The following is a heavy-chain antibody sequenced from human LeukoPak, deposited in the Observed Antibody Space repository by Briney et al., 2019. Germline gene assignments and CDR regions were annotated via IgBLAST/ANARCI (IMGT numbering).Heavy chain of an antibody. V-gene: IGHV4-39*01. CDR3: AKSGGYGLIDY. D-gene: IGHD1-26*01. CDR2: IYSSGST. J-gene: IGHJ4*02. Sequence: PSETLSLTCTVSGASISGSGYYWGWIRQPPGKGLEWIGSIYSSGSTYYNASLQSRVTISIETSKNQISLRLNSVTAADTAMYYCAKSGGYGLIDYWGQGTLVTVSS. CDR1: GASISGSGYY.